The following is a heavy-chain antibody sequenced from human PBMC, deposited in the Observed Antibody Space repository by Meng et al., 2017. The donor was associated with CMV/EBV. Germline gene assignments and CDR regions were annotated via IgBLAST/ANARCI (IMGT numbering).Heavy chain of an antibody. V-gene: IGHV3-11*01. J-gene: IGHJ6*02. CDR1: GFTFSDYY. CDR3: ARDHRSMDV. CDR2: ISSSGITI. Sequence: GESLKISCAASGFTFSDYYMSWIRQAPGKGLEWVSYISSSGITIYYADSVKGRFTISRDNAKNSLYLQMNSLRAEDTAVYYCARDHRSMDVWGQGTTVTVSS.